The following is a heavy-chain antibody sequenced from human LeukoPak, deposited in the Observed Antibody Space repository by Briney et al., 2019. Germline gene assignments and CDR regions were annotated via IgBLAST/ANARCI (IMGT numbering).Heavy chain of an antibody. V-gene: IGHV3-21*01. J-gene: IGHJ4*02. CDR1: GFTFSSYN. D-gene: IGHD5-24*01. CDR2: ISTSSYYI. CDR3: ARASGRDGYNSDY. Sequence: GGSLRLSCAASGFTFSSYNMNWVRQAPGKGLEWVSSISTSSYYIYYADSVKGRLAISRDNAKNSLYLQMNSLRAEDTAVYYCARASGRDGYNSDYWGQGTLVTVSS.